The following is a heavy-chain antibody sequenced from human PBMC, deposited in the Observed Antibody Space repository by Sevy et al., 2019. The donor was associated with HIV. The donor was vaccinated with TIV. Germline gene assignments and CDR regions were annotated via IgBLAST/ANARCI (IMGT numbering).Heavy chain of an antibody. CDR1: GFTFSYAW. Sequence: GGSLRLSCTASGFTFSYAWMSWVRQAPGKGLEWVGRIKSKADGGTTDYGAPVKGRFTISRDDSKSTRYLQMNSLKTEDTAVYYCSTDPIIVLLVTDGMDVWGQGTTVTVSS. CDR2: IKSKADGGTT. D-gene: IGHD2-8*02. J-gene: IGHJ6*02. CDR3: STDPIIVLLVTDGMDV. V-gene: IGHV3-15*01.